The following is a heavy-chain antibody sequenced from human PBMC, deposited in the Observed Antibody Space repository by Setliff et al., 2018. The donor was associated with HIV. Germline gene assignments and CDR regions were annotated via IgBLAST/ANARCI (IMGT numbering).Heavy chain of an antibody. CDR1: GGTLTNYV. CDR3: ARDQTGIAAAAFGGGSAWSDEGFDI. D-gene: IGHD6-13*01. Sequence: ASVKVSCKTSGGTLTNYVITWVRQAPGQGLEWMGIIIPMYNIPTYAQKFQGRVTFTTDESTSTAYMELSSLSSEDTAVYYCARDQTGIAAAAFGGGSAWSDEGFDIWGQGTMVTVSS. CDR2: IIPMYNIP. J-gene: IGHJ3*02. V-gene: IGHV1-69*05.